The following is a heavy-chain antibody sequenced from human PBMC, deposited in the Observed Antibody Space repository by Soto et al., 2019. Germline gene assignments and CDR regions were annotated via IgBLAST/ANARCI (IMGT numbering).Heavy chain of an antibody. CDR3: SYADGRDLHAY. CDR1: GGSISSSSYY. J-gene: IGHJ1*01. Sequence: PSETLSLTCTVSGGSISSSSYYWGWIRQPPGKGLEWIGSIYYSGSTNYNPSLKSRVTISVDTSKNQFSLKLSSVTAADTAVYYYSYADGRDLHAYRGQRTLVPVSS. D-gene: IGHD2-2*01. V-gene: IGHV4-39*01. CDR2: IYYSGST.